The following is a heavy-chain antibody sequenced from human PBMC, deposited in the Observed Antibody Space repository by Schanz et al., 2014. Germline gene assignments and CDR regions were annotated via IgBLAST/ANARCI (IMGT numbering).Heavy chain of an antibody. CDR2: ISGSGAGT. Sequence: EVQLVESGGGLVQPGGSLRLSCAASGFIFSNFAMEWVRQAPGKGLEWVSAISGSGAGTYYADSVKGRFTFSRDNSKNTLYLQMNSLTAEDTAVYYCVREDMVRGIRAFDIWGQGTMVTVSS. V-gene: IGHV3-23*04. CDR3: VREDMVRGIRAFDI. J-gene: IGHJ3*02. CDR1: GFIFSNFA. D-gene: IGHD3-10*01.